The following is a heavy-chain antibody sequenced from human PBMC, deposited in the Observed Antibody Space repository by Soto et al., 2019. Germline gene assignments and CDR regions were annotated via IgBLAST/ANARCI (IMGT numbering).Heavy chain of an antibody. J-gene: IGHJ3*02. CDR3: ALGYCSGGSCRSAFDI. CDR2: MNPNSGNT. V-gene: IGHV1-8*01. Sequence: ASVKVSCKASGYTFTSYDINWVRQATGQGLEWMGWMNPNSGNTGYAQKFQGRVTMTRNTSISTAYMELSSLRSEDTAVYYCALGYCSGGSCRSAFDIWGQGTMVTVSS. D-gene: IGHD2-15*01. CDR1: GYTFTSYD.